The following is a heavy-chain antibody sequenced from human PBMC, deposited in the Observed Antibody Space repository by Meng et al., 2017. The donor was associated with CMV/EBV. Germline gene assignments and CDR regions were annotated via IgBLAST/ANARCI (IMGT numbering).Heavy chain of an antibody. J-gene: IGHJ4*02. CDR2: ISGSGGST. CDR3: AKLVLLWFGESLQRGADHDY. CDR1: GFTFSSYA. V-gene: IGHV3-23*01. D-gene: IGHD3-10*01. Sequence: GESLKISCAASGFTFSSYAMSWVRQAPGKGLEWVSAISGSGGSTYYADSVKGRFTISRDNSKNTLYLKMNSLRAEDTAVYYCAKLVLLWFGESLQRGADHDYWGQGTLVTVSS.